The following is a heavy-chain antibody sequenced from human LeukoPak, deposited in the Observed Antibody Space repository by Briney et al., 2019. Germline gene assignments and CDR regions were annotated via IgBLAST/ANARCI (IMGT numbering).Heavy chain of an antibody. J-gene: IGHJ4*02. CDR2: INHSGST. V-gene: IGHV4-34*01. Sequence: PSETLSLTCAVYGGSFSGYYWGWIRQPPGKGLEWIGEINHSGSTNYNPSLKSRVTISVDTSKNQFSLKLSSVTAADTAVYYCARAGLGGVTRPVDYWGQGTLVTVSS. CDR3: ARAGLGGVTRPVDY. D-gene: IGHD3-16*01. CDR1: GGSFSGYY.